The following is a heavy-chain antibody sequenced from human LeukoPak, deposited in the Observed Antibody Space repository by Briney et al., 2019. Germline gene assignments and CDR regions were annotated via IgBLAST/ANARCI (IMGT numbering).Heavy chain of an antibody. CDR2: INTNTGNP. J-gene: IGHJ5*02. D-gene: IGHD6-6*01. CDR3: ARDPPIAARPPRIFDP. Sequence: ASVKVSRKASGYTFTSYAMNWVRQAPGQGLEWMGWINTNTGNPTYAQGFTGRFVFSLDTSVSTAYLQISSLKAEDTAVYYCARDPPIAARPPRIFDPWGQGTLVTVSS. CDR1: GYTFTSYA. V-gene: IGHV7-4-1*02.